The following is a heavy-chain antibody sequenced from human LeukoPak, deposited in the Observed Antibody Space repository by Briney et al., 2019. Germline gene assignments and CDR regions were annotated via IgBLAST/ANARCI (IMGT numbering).Heavy chain of an antibody. V-gene: IGHV3-66*04. J-gene: IGHJ3*02. CDR1: GCTVSSNY. Sequence: PGGSLRLFCAASGCTVSSNYMSWVRQAPGRGLEWVSVSYSGGSTYYADSVKGRFTISRDNSKNTLYLQMNSLRAEDTAVYYCARPIYYGSGSYGDDAFDIWGQGTMVTVSS. D-gene: IGHD3-10*01. CDR3: ARPIYYGSGSYGDDAFDI. CDR2: SYSGGST.